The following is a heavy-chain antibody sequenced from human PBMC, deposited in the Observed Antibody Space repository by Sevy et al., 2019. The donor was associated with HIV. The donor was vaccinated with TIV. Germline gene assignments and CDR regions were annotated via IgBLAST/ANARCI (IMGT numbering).Heavy chain of an antibody. Sequence: ASVKVSCEAPGGTFSNYTISWVRQAPGQGLEWMGGFIPMFGLAKYTEKFQDRLTINADESATTAYMELTSLRSEDAAVYYCARGKEFTEVTIWGYGFDVWGPGTTVTVSS. CDR3: ARGKEFTEVTIWGYGFDV. CDR2: FIPMFGLA. CDR1: GGTFSNYT. J-gene: IGHJ6*02. V-gene: IGHV1-69*13. D-gene: IGHD7-27*01.